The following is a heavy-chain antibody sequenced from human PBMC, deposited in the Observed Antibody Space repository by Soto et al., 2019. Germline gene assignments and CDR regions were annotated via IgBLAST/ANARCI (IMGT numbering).Heavy chain of an antibody. CDR1: GGSFSGYY. CDR2: INHSGST. Sequence: SETLSLTCAVYGGSFSGYYWSWIRQPPGKGLEWIGEINHSGSTNYNPSLKRRVTISVDTSKNQFSLKLSSVTAADTAVYYCVSMVSGYYYYGMDVWGQGTMVTVSS. D-gene: IGHD3-10*01. V-gene: IGHV4-34*01. CDR3: VSMVSGYYYYGMDV. J-gene: IGHJ6*02.